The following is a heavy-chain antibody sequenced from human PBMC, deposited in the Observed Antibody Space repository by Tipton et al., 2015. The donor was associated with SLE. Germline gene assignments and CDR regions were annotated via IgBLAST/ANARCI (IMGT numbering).Heavy chain of an antibody. V-gene: IGHV4-30-2*01. Sequence: TLSLTCTVSGASISGGGYSWNWIRQPPGKGLEWIGYIYHSGTTYYNPSLKSRVTLSVDKSKNQFSLNLRSVTVADTAVYYCASELLRHYFSAWGPDYWGQGTLVTVSA. CDR1: GASISGGGYS. CDR2: IYHSGTT. J-gene: IGHJ4*02. CDR3: ASELLRHYFSAWGPDY. D-gene: IGHD6-19*01.